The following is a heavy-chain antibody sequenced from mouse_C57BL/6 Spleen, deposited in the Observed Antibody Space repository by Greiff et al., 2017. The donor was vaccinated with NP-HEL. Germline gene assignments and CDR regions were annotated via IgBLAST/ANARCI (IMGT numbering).Heavy chain of an antibody. V-gene: IGHV3-1*01. J-gene: IGHJ3*01. Sequence: EVKLMESGPGMVKPSQSLSLTCTVTGYSITSGYDWHWIRHFPGNKLEWMGYISYSGSTNYNPSLKSRISITHDTSKNHFFLKLNSVTTEDTATYYCARANSNYLFAYWGQGTLVTVSA. CDR1: GYSITSGYD. D-gene: IGHD2-5*01. CDR2: ISYSGST. CDR3: ARANSNYLFAY.